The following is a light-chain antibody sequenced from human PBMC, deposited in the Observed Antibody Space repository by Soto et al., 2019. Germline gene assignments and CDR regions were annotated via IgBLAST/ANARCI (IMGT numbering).Light chain of an antibody. V-gene: IGKV3-20*01. Sequence: EIVLTQSPGTLSLSPGERATLSYRASQSVSNNYLAWYQQKPGQAPRRLIYGASSRATGIPDRFSGSGSGTDFTLTISRLEPEDFAVYYCQQYSSPPTFGEGTRLDIK. CDR1: QSVSNNY. CDR2: GAS. CDR3: QQYSSPPT. J-gene: IGKJ5*01.